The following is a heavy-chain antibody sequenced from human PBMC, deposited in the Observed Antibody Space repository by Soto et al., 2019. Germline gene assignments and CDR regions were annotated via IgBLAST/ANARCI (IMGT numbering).Heavy chain of an antibody. CDR3: AHRHDLGGFDI. CDR2: INWTDDE. D-gene: IGHD2-15*01. V-gene: IGHV2-5*01. CDR1: GFSLNTRTVG. J-gene: IGHJ3*02. Sequence: QITLKESGPTLVKPTQTLTLTCTFSGFSLNTRTVGVGWIRQPPGKALEWLALINWTDDERYSPSLKHRLTITKDTSRNHVVLTMTNVDPVDTATYYCAHRHDLGGFDIWGQGTTVTVSS.